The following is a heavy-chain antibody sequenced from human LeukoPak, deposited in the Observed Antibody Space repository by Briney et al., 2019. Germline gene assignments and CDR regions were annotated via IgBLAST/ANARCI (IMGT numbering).Heavy chain of an antibody. Sequence: GGSLRLSCTASGFTFSSYGMSWVRQAPGKGLEWVSVISGSGGSTYYADSVKGRFTISRDNSKNTLYLQMNSLRAEDTAVYYCAKDLSIAAAGPYYYYYGMDVWGQGTTVTVSS. CDR3: AKDLSIAAAGPYYYYYGMDV. CDR1: GFTFSSYG. D-gene: IGHD6-13*01. V-gene: IGHV3-23*01. CDR2: ISGSGGST. J-gene: IGHJ6*02.